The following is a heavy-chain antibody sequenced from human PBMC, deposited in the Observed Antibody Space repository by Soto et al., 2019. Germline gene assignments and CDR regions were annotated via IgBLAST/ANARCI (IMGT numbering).Heavy chain of an antibody. D-gene: IGHD3-3*01. Sequence: HPGGSLRLSCAASGFTFSSYAMHWVRQAPGKGLEWVAVISYDGSNKYYADSVKGRFTISRDNSKNTLYLQMNSLKTEDTAVYYCTTEIFGVALDAFDIWGQGTMVTVSS. J-gene: IGHJ3*02. CDR1: GFTFSSYA. V-gene: IGHV3-30-3*01. CDR2: ISYDGSNK. CDR3: TTEIFGVALDAFDI.